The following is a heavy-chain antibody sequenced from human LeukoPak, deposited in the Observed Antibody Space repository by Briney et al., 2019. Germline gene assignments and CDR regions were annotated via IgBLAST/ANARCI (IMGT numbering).Heavy chain of an antibody. Sequence: GRSLRLSCAVSGVTFSNYGMHWVREAPAKGLELVSLISSDGNDKLDGTSVKSRFTISRDDSKNTLYLQMNSLRPEDTAVYYCATKVIRGSSGDDFDDWGQGTLVAVPS. J-gene: IGHJ4*02. CDR1: GVTFSNYG. D-gene: IGHD5-12*01. CDR3: ATKVIRGSSGDDFDD. V-gene: IGHV3-30*03. CDR2: ISSDGNDK.